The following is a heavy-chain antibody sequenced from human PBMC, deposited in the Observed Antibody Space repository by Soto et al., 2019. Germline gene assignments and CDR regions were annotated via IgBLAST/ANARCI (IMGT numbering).Heavy chain of an antibody. CDR2: ISAYNGNT. CDR3: ARDTTRGYSGYDYGQYFDY. D-gene: IGHD5-12*01. V-gene: IGHV1-18*01. Sequence: ASVKVSCKASGYTFTSYGISWVRQAPGQGLEWMGWISAYNGNTNYAQKLQGRVTMTTDTSTSTAYMELRSLRSDDTAVYYCARDTTRGYSGYDYGQYFDYWGQGTLVTVPQ. CDR1: GYTFTSYG. J-gene: IGHJ4*02.